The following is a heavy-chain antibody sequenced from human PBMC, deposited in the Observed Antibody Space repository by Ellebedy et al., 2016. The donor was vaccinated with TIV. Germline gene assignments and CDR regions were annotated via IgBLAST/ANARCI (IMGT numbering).Heavy chain of an antibody. CDR2: ISGSGLST. V-gene: IGHV3-23*01. J-gene: IGHJ4*02. CDR1: GFTFTKYP. CDR3: AQDLAVSPPANGYLDF. D-gene: IGHD2-2*01. Sequence: GESLKISCAASGFTFTKYPMTWVRRAPGQGLQWVSSISGSGLSTYYTDSVKGRFTISRDNSRNTVYLQLNSLRAEDSAIYYCAQDLAVSPPANGYLDFWGQGSLVTVSS.